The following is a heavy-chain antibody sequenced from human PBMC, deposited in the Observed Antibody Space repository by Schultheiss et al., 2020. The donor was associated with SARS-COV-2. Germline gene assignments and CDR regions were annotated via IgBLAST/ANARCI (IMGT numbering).Heavy chain of an antibody. CDR2: ISYDGNKK. V-gene: IGHV3-30*04. J-gene: IGHJ3*01. CDR3: ARDGPVYDRRGYSVPHDAFDV. D-gene: IGHD3-22*01. CDR1: GFTFSSYA. Sequence: GESLKISCAASGFTFSSYAMSWVRQAPGKGLEWVAMISYDGNKKYHADSAKGRFTISRDNSKDTVYLQMNSLRAEDTAVYYCARDGPVYDRRGYSVPHDAFDVWGQGTLVTVSS.